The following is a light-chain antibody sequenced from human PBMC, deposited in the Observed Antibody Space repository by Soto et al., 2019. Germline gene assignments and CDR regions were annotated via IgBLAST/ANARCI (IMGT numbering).Light chain of an antibody. V-gene: IGKV1-33*01. CDR3: QQCQSLPLT. CDR1: EDIGIY. CDR2: AAS. J-gene: IGKJ4*01. Sequence: DLPMTQSPSSLSASVGDRVSFSCQASEDIGIYLNWYHQKEGEAPKLLIYAASNLETGVPLRFRGSGSGTHFTFTISSLQPDDFGTYFCQQCQSLPLTFGGGT.